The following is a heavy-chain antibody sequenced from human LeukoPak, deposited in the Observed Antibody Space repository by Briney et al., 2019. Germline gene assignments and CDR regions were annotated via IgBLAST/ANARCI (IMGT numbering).Heavy chain of an antibody. Sequence: GGSLRLSCAASGFTFSSYAMSWVRQAPGKGLEWVSAISGSGGSTYYADSVKGRFTISRDNSKNTLYLQMNSLRVEDTAVYYCARDRGSGYDPGYFDYWGQGTLVTVSS. J-gene: IGHJ4*02. CDR1: GFTFSSYA. D-gene: IGHD5-12*01. V-gene: IGHV3-23*01. CDR2: ISGSGGST. CDR3: ARDRGSGYDPGYFDY.